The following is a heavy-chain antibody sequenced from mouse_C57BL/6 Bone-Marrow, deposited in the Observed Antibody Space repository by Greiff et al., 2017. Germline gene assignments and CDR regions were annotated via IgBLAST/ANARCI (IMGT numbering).Heavy chain of an antibody. V-gene: IGHV5-9-1*02. Sequence: EVMLVESGEGLVKPGGSLKLSCAASGFTFSSYAMSWVRQTPEKRLEWVAYISSGGDYIYYADTVKGRFTISRDNARNTLYLQMSSLKSEDTAMYYCTRAPPSGYYGSSCRFAYWGQGTLVTVSA. CDR2: ISSGGDYI. D-gene: IGHD1-1*01. CDR3: TRAPPSGYYGSSCRFAY. CDR1: GFTFSSYA. J-gene: IGHJ3*01.